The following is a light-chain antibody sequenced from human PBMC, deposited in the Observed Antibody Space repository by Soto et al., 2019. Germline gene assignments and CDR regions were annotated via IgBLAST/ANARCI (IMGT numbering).Light chain of an antibody. Sequence: QSALTQPASVSGSPGQSITISCTGTSGDVGRYNYVSWYQHHPGRAPKLMIYEVTNRPSGVSNRFSGSKSGNTASLTISGLQPEDEADYYCSSYTSIAAIFGGGTKLTVL. V-gene: IGLV2-14*01. CDR1: SGDVGRYNY. J-gene: IGLJ2*01. CDR2: EVT. CDR3: SSYTSIAAI.